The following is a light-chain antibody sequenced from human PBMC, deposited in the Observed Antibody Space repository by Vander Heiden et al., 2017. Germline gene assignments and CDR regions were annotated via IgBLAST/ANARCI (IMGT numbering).Light chain of an antibody. CDR2: GAS. CDR3: QQGFNSLYT. V-gene: IGKV1-39*01. CDR1: QTIGNY. Sequence: DIQMTQSPSSLAASVGEIVTITCRTSQTIGNYLHWYQQKPGRAPKLLIYGASIFQRGVPSRCSGSGSDTNFTLTISSLQPEDFATYYFQQGFNSLYTFGPGTKVNIK. J-gene: IGKJ3*01.